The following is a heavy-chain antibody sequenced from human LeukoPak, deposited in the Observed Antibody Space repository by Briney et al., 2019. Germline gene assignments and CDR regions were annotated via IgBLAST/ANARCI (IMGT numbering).Heavy chain of an antibody. CDR1: GFTFDDYA. J-gene: IGHJ4*02. CDR3: AKSYYYGSGSYFDY. Sequence: PGRSLRLSCAASGFTFDDYAMHWVRQAPGKGLEWVSGISWNSGTIGYADSVKGRFTISRDNAKNSLYLQMNSLRAEAMALYYCAKSYYYGSGSYFDYWGQGTLVTVSS. V-gene: IGHV3-9*03. CDR2: ISWNSGTI. D-gene: IGHD3-10*01.